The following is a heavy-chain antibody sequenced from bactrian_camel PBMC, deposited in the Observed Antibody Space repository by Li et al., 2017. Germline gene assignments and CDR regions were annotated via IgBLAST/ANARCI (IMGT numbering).Heavy chain of an antibody. J-gene: IGHJ6*01. CDR2: MNTGSEAT. D-gene: IGHD2*01. V-gene: IGHV3S28*01. CDR1: RYIGSSYC. CDR3: AAQGGGLHFTLLTCDRNDFAS. Sequence: QLVESGGGSVQAGGSLRLSCAVSRYIGSSYCMGWFRQAPGKEREGVAVMNTGSEATYYSDSVKGRFTISQDNAKNTLYLQMDSLKPEDTAMYYCAAQGGGLHFTLLTCDRNDFASWGQGTQVTVS.